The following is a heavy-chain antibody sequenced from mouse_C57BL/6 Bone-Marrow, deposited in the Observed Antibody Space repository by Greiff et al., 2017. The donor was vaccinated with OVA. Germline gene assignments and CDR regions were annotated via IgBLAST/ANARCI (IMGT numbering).Heavy chain of an antibody. CDR2: ISSGSSTI. CDR3: ARGYDYDAWYFDV. J-gene: IGHJ1*03. D-gene: IGHD2-4*01. V-gene: IGHV5-17*01. CDR1: GFTFSDYG. Sequence: EVMLVESGGGLVKPGGSLKLSCAASGFTFSDYGMHWVRQAPEKGLEWVAYISSGSSTIYYADTVKGRFTISRDNAKNTLFLQMTSLRSEDTAMYYCARGYDYDAWYFDVWGTGTTVTVSS.